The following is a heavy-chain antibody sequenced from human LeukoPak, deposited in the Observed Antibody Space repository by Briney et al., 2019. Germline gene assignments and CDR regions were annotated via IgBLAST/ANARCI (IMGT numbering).Heavy chain of an antibody. D-gene: IGHD5-18*01. CDR3: AKVRVDTAMVDASDI. V-gene: IGHV3-30*02. Sequence: PGGSLRLSCAASGLRFSNYGMHWVRQAPGKGLEWVAFIRFDGSSKYFADSVKGRFIISRDNFQNTLILQMNNLKVEDTAVYYCAKVRVDTAMVDASDIWGQGTRVVVSS. CDR2: IRFDGSSK. CDR1: GLRFSNYG. J-gene: IGHJ3*02.